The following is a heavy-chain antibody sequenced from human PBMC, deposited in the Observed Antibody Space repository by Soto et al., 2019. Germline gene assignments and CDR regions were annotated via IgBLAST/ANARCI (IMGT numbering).Heavy chain of an antibody. D-gene: IGHD2-15*01. CDR1: GFIFSTSA. CDR2: ISVSGGRI. CDR3: AKDACGTEFFSHFDY. J-gene: IGHJ4*02. V-gene: IGHV3-23*01. Sequence: EVQLLESGGGLVQPGGSLRLSCAASGFIFSTSAMNWVRQAPGKGLEWVSSISVSGGRIYYADCLKGRFTISRDNSKNTLYLQMNSLRAEDTAVYYCAKDACGTEFFSHFDYWGQGALVTVSS.